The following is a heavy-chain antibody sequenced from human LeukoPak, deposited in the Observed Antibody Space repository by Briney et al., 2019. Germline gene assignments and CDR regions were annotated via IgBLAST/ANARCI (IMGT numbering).Heavy chain of an antibody. Sequence: SETLSLTCAVYGGSFSGYYWSWIRQPPGKGLEWIGEINHSGSTNYNPSLKSRVTISVDTSKNQFSLKVSSVTAADTAVYYCARQPNYDYVWGSYRSHHDAFDIWGQGTMVTVSS. CDR1: GGSFSGYY. CDR3: ARQPNYDYVWGSYRSHHDAFDI. J-gene: IGHJ3*02. CDR2: INHSGST. D-gene: IGHD3-16*02. V-gene: IGHV4-34*01.